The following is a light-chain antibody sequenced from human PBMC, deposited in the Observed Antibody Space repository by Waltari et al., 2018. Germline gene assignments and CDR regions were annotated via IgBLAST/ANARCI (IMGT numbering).Light chain of an antibody. Sequence: DIQVTQSPSSLSAPVGDRVSITCRASQSIGNYLNWYQHKPGKAPKLLIYSASSLQSGVPSRFSGSGSGTDFTLTISSLQAEDVAVYYCQQFYSTPYTFGQGTKLEIK. V-gene: IGKV1-39*01. CDR2: SAS. J-gene: IGKJ2*01. CDR1: QSIGNY. CDR3: QQFYSTPYT.